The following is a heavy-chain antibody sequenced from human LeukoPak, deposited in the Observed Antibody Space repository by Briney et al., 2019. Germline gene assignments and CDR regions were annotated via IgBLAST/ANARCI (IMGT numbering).Heavy chain of an antibody. D-gene: IGHD2-2*01. V-gene: IGHV6-1*01. CDR1: GDSVSSNSAT. Sequence: SRTLSLTCAISGDSVSSNSATWNWIRQSPSRGLEWLGRTYYRSQWYNDYALSVKSRIIMSPDTSKNQFSLQLDSVTPEDTAVYYCAKSTGARFDYWGQGTLVTVSS. CDR3: AKSTGARFDY. CDR2: TYYRSQWYN. J-gene: IGHJ4*02.